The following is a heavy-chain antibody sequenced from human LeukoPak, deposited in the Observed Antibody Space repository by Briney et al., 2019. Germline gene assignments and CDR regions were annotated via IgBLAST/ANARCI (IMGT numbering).Heavy chain of an antibody. V-gene: IGHV3-74*01. J-gene: IGHJ4*02. Sequence: SGGSLRLSCAASGFTFSSYWMHWVRQAPGKGLVWVSRINSDGSSTSYADSVKGRFTISRDNAKNTLYLQMNSLRAEDTAVYYCAKGEGYDILDYWGQGTLVTVSS. CDR3: AKGEGYDILDY. CDR2: INSDGSST. D-gene: IGHD3-22*01. CDR1: GFTFSSYW.